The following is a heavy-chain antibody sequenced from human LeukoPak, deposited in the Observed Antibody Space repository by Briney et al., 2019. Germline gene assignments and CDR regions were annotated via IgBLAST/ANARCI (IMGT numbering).Heavy chain of an antibody. CDR3: ARGVAAPGTGGLSWFDP. CDR2: INPSGGST. V-gene: IGHV1-46*01. J-gene: IGHJ5*02. Sequence: GASVKVSCKASGYTFTSYYMHWVRQAPGQGLEWMGLINPSGGSTSYAQKFQGRVTMTRDTSTSTVYMELSSLRSEDTAVYYCARGVAAPGTGGLSWFDPWGQGTLVTVSS. D-gene: IGHD6-13*01. CDR1: GYTFTSYY.